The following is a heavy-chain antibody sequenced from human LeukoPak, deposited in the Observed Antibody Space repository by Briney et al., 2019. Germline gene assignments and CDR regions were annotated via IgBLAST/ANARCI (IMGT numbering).Heavy chain of an antibody. CDR1: GFTFSSYG. V-gene: IGHV3-30*18. Sequence: PGRSLRLSCAASGFTFSSYGMHWVRQAPGKGLEWVAVISYDGSNKYYADSVKGRFTISRDNSKNTLYLQMNSLRAEDTAVYYCANLADCSSTSCYSGRRSSSWYRFGEYFQHWGQGTLVTVSS. CDR3: ANLADCSSTSCYSGRRSSSWYRFGEYFQH. D-gene: IGHD2-2*01. CDR2: ISYDGSNK. J-gene: IGHJ1*01.